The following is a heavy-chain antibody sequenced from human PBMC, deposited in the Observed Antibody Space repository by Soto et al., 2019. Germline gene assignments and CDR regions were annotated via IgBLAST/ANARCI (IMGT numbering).Heavy chain of an antibody. J-gene: IGHJ6*03. CDR2: IYYSGST. Sequence: SETLSLTCTVSGGSISSSSYYWGWIRQPPGKGLEWIGSIYYSGSTYYNPSLKSRVTISVDKSKNQFSLKLSSVTAADTAVYYCARGKRVYYFGSVHPMRATKPYYYMDVWGKGTTVTVSS. D-gene: IGHD3-3*01. CDR3: ARGKRVYYFGSVHPMRATKPYYYMDV. V-gene: IGHV4-39*07. CDR1: GGSISSSSYY.